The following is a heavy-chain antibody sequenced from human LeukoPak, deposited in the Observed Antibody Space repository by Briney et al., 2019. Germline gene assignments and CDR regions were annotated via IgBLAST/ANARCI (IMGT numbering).Heavy chain of an antibody. CDR2: ISSSGDTM. J-gene: IGHJ4*02. CDR1: GFSFSDYY. CDR3: ANGQWLADYYFDY. V-gene: IGHV3-11*01. D-gene: IGHD6-19*01. Sequence: PGGSLRLSCAASGFSFSDYYMSWIRQAPGKGLEWVSYISSSGDTMFYSDSVKGRFTITRDNGKKSLFLEINSLRAEDTAVYYCANGQWLADYYFDYWGQGTLVTVSS.